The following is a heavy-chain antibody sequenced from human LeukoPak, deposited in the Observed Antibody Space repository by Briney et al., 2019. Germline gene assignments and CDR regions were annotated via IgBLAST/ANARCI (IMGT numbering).Heavy chain of an antibody. Sequence: SVKVSCKASGGTFSSYTISWVRQAPGQGLEWMGRIIPILGIANYAQKFQGRVTITADKSTSTAYMELSSLRSDDTAVYYCARGRPGSWFDYWGKGTLVTVSS. CDR1: GGTFSSYT. D-gene: IGHD6-13*01. CDR2: IIPILGIA. J-gene: IGHJ4*02. V-gene: IGHV1-69*02. CDR3: ARGRPGSWFDY.